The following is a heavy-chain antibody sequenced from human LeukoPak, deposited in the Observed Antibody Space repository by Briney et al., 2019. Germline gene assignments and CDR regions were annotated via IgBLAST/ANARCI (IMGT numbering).Heavy chain of an antibody. D-gene: IGHD3-22*01. CDR1: GFTFSSYG. J-gene: IGHJ4*02. V-gene: IGHV3-30*18. CDR2: ISYDGSNK. CDR3: AKARPYYYDSSGSSAFDY. Sequence: GGSLRLSCAASGFTFSSYGMHWVRQAPGKGLEWVAVISYDGSNKYYAGSVKGRFTISRDNSKNTLYLQMNSLRAEDTAVYYCAKARPYYYDSSGSSAFDYWGQGTLVTVSS.